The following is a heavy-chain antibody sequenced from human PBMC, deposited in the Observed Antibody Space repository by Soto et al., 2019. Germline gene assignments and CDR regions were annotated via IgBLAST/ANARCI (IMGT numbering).Heavy chain of an antibody. Sequence: GGSLRLSCAASGFSVRSYAMTWVRQAPGKGLEWVSGSCGSGDEKYYADSVKGRFTVSRDNSKNTLYLQMNSLRAEDTAVYYWARDPTDYYDSSGPGGFDPWDQGTLVTVSS. D-gene: IGHD3-22*01. J-gene: IGHJ5*02. CDR3: ARDPTDYYDSSGPGGFDP. V-gene: IGHV3-23*01. CDR1: GFSVRSYA. CDR2: SCGSGDEK.